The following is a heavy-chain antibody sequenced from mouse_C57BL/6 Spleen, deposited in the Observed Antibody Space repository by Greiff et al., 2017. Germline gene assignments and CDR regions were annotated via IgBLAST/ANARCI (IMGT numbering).Heavy chain of an antibody. CDR3: ARERGSRGDYAMDY. J-gene: IGHJ4*01. CDR2: IYPGDGDT. CDR1: GYAFSSYW. D-gene: IGHD1-1*01. Sequence: VQLQESGAELVKPGASVKISCTASGYAFSSYWMNWVKQRPGKGLEWIGQIYPGDGDTNYNGKFKGKATLTADKSSSTAYMQLSSLTSEDSAVYFCARERGSRGDYAMDYWGQGTSVTVSS. V-gene: IGHV1-80*01.